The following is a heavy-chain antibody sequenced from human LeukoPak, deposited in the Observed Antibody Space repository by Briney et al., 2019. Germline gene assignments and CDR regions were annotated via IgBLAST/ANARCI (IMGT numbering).Heavy chain of an antibody. J-gene: IGHJ4*02. CDR2: IYTSGST. D-gene: IGHD2-2*01. V-gene: IGHV4-4*07. CDR3: ASHAARYCRSTSCSPVNYFDY. CDR1: GGSISSYY. Sequence: SETLSLTCTVSGGSISSYYWSWIRQPAGKGLEWIGRIYTSGSTNYNPSLKSRVTMSVDTSKNQFSLKLSSVTAADTAVYYCASHAARYCRSTSCSPVNYFDYWGQGTLVTVSS.